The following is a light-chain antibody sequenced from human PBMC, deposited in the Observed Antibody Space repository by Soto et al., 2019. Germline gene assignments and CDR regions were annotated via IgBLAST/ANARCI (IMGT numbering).Light chain of an antibody. Sequence: QSVLTQPPSASGTPGQRVTISCSGSSSSVGGNPVSWYQHVPTTAPKLLIYTNTQRPSGVPDRFSGSKSGTSASLAISGLQSEDEADYYCASWDDSLNGPVFGTGTKVTVL. CDR1: SSSVGGNP. CDR3: ASWDDSLNGPV. J-gene: IGLJ1*01. CDR2: TNT. V-gene: IGLV1-44*01.